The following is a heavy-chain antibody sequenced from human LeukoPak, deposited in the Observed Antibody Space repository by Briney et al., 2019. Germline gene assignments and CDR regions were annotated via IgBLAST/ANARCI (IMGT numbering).Heavy chain of an antibody. CDR1: GFTFSSYS. D-gene: IGHD1-26*01. V-gene: IGHV3-21*01. CDR2: ISSSSSYI. CDR3: ARDPTVSSGSYYSSSNWFDP. Sequence: GGSLRLSCAASGFTFSSYSMNWVRQAPGKGLEWVSSISSSSSYIYYADSVKGRFTISRDNAKNSLYLQMNSLRAEDTAVYYCARDPTVSSGSYYSSSNWFDPWGQGTLVTVSS. J-gene: IGHJ5*02.